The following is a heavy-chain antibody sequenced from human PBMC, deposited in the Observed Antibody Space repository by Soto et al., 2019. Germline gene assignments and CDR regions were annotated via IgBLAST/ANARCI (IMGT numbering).Heavy chain of an antibody. D-gene: IGHD3-22*01. CDR3: ARWSVTMIVVVSDAFDI. V-gene: IGHV4-4*02. CDR2: IYHSGST. Sequence: LSLTCAVSGGSISSTNWWSWVRQTPGKGLERVGEIYHSGSTNYNPSLKSRVTISVDKSKNQFSLKLSSVTAADMAVYYCARWSVTMIVVVSDAFDIWGQGTMVT. J-gene: IGHJ3*02. CDR1: GGSISSTNW.